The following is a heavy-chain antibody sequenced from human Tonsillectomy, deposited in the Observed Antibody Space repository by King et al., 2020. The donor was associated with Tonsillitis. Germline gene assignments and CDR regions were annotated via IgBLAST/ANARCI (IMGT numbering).Heavy chain of an antibody. CDR3: ARGLYDILTGYAYNWFDP. D-gene: IGHD3-9*01. Sequence: VQLQQWGAGLLKPSETLSLTCAVYGGSFSGYYWSWIRQPPGKGLEWIGEINHSVSTNYNPSLKSRVTISVDTSQNLFSLKLSSVTAADTAVYYCARGLYDILTGYAYNWFDPWGQGTLVTVSS. J-gene: IGHJ5*02. V-gene: IGHV4-34*01. CDR2: INHSVST. CDR1: GGSFSGYY.